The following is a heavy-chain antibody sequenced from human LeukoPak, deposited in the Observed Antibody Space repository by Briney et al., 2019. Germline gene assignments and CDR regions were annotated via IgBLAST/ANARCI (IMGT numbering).Heavy chain of an antibody. CDR1: GFTFSSYW. CDR3: ARVMESPFYYYVPHSAFDI. J-gene: IGHJ3*02. V-gene: IGHV3-7*01. Sequence: TGGSLRLSCAASGFTFSSYWMSWVRQAPGKGLEWVANIKQDGSEKYYVDSVKGRFTISRDNAKTSLYLQMNSLRAEDTAVYYCARVMESPFYYYVPHSAFDIWGQGTMVTVSS. D-gene: IGHD3-10*02. CDR2: IKQDGSEK.